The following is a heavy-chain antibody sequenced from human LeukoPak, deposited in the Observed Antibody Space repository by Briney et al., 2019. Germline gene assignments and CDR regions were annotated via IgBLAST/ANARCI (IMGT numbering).Heavy chain of an antibody. CDR1: GAAISSFY. Sequence: SETLSLTCTVSGAAISSFYWSWLRQPAGKEPEWIGRVHISGNNIYNPSLKSRITMSVDTSKNQFSLKLSSVTAADTAVYYCAKGRNEIWSGYSFDPWGQGIPVTVSA. CDR3: AKGRNEIWSGYSFDP. CDR2: VHISGNN. D-gene: IGHD3-3*01. V-gene: IGHV4-4*07. J-gene: IGHJ5*02.